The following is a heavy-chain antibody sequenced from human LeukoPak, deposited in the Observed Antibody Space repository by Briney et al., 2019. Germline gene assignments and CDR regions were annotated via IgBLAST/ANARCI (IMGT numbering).Heavy chain of an antibody. Sequence: GGSLRLSCAASGFTFSTYDMHWVRQSPGKGLEWVAVISDDGGNKNYADSVKGRVTISRDNSKNTLFLQMNSLRPKDTAVYYCAKDSSSSNYYYGMDVWGQGTTVTVSS. V-gene: IGHV3-30*18. CDR1: GFTFSTYD. CDR3: AKDSSSSNYYYGMDV. D-gene: IGHD6-6*01. CDR2: ISDDGGNK. J-gene: IGHJ6*02.